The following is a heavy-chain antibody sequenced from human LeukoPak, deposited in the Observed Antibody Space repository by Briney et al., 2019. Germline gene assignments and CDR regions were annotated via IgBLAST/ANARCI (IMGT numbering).Heavy chain of an antibody. CDR2: ISSSSSYI. CDR1: GFTLSSYS. Sequence: GGSLRLSCAASGFTLSSYSMNWVRQAPGKGLEWVSSISSSSSYIYYADSVKGRFTISRDNAKNSLYLQMNSLRAEDTAVYYCARVERGSSGYLFDYWGQGTLVTVSS. V-gene: IGHV3-21*01. CDR3: ARVERGSSGYLFDY. D-gene: IGHD3-22*01. J-gene: IGHJ4*02.